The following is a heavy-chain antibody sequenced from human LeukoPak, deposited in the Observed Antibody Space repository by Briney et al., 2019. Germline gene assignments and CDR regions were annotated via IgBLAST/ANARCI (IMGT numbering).Heavy chain of an antibody. J-gene: IGHJ6*03. Sequence: GGSLRLSCAASGFTFSSYSMNWVRQAPGKGLEWVSSISSSSSYIYYADSVKGRFTISRDNSKNTLYLQMNSLRAEDTAVYYCARVVPAAYDHYYYYMDVWGKGTTVTISS. CDR1: GFTFSSYS. CDR2: ISSSSSYI. V-gene: IGHV3-21*04. CDR3: ARVVPAAYDHYYYYMDV. D-gene: IGHD2-2*01.